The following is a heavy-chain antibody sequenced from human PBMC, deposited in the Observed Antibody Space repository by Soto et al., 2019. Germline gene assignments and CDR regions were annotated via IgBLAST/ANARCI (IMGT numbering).Heavy chain of an antibody. D-gene: IGHD1-26*01. J-gene: IGHJ4*02. CDR2: IIPILGIA. CDR3: ATEGSTVGATDFDF. CDR1: GGTFNSYT. V-gene: IGHV1-69*08. Sequence: QVQLVQSGAEVKKPGSSVKVSCKASGGTFNSYTISWVRQAPGQGLEWMGRIIPILGIANYAQKFQGRVTITANKSTSTAYMALRSLRSEDTAVYSWATEGSTVGATDFDFWGQGTLVTVSS.